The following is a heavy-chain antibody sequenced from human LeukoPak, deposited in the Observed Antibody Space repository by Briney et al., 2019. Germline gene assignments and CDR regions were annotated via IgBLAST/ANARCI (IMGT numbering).Heavy chain of an antibody. D-gene: IGHD3-3*01. V-gene: IGHV4-59*01. J-gene: IGHJ3*02. Sequence: SETLSLTCTVSGGSISSYYWSWIRQPPGKGLEWIGYIYYSGSTNYNPSLKSRVTISVDTSKNQFSLKLSSVTAADTAVYYCASRTLDYDFWSGGAAFDIWGQGTMVTVSS. CDR2: IYYSGST. CDR1: GGSISSYY. CDR3: ASRTLDYDFWSGGAAFDI.